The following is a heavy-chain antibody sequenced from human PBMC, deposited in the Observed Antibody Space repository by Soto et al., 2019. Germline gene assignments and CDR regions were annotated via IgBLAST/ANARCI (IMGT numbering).Heavy chain of an antibody. CDR3: ATYSSLEY. Sequence: EVQLVETGGGLIQPGGSLRLSSAASGFTVSNNYMSWVRQAPGKGLEWVSLIYSGGSTYYADSVKGRFTISRDNSKATLYLQMNSLRAEETAVYYCATYSSLEYWGQGTLVTVSS. D-gene: IGHD6-13*01. J-gene: IGHJ4*02. V-gene: IGHV3-53*02. CDR1: GFTVSNNY. CDR2: IYSGGST.